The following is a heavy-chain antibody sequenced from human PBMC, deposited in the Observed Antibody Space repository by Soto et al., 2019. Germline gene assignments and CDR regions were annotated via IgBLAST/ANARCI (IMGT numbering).Heavy chain of an antibody. V-gene: IGHV1-18*04. Sequence: QVQLVQSGAEVKKPGASVKVSCKASGYTFTSYGISWVRQAPGQGLEWMGWISAYNGNTNYAQKLQGRVTMTTDTSTSTAYMELRSLRSDDTAVYYCARDLYCSGGSCYLGYYGMDVWGQGTTVTVSS. D-gene: IGHD2-15*01. CDR2: ISAYNGNT. J-gene: IGHJ6*02. CDR3: ARDLYCSGGSCYLGYYGMDV. CDR1: GYTFTSYG.